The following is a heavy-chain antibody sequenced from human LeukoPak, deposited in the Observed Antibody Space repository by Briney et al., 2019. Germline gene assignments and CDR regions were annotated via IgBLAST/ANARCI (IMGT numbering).Heavy chain of an antibody. V-gene: IGHV3-53*01. CDR2: LYSTTTT. J-gene: IGHJ5*02. Sequence: GGSLRLSCAASGFTVSDNYMSWVRQAPGKGLEWVSVLYSTTTTYYADSVKGRFTISRDNSKNTLYLQMNSLRAEDTAVYYCATAGGDQRWLHGGPMIWFDPWGQGTLVTVSS. D-gene: IGHD5-24*01. CDR1: GFTVSDNY. CDR3: ATAGGDQRWLHGGPMIWFDP.